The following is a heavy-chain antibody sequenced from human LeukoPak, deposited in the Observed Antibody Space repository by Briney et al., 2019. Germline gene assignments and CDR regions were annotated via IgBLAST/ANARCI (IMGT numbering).Heavy chain of an antibody. Sequence: GASVKVSCKASGYTFINYYMHWVRQAPGQGLEWMGLIHPNDGDTKYAQEFQDRVTMTRDTSTSTVYMELSSLRSEDTAVYYCATYTQSGAQGVSDYWGQGTRVTVSS. CDR3: ATYTQSGAQGVSDY. CDR2: IHPNDGDT. CDR1: GYTFINYY. J-gene: IGHJ4*02. D-gene: IGHD3-10*01. V-gene: IGHV1-46*01.